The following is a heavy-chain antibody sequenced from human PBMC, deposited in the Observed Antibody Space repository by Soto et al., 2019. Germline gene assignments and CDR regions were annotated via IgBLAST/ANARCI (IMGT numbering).Heavy chain of an antibody. CDR3: ARDLVGATFGRYGLDV. CDR1: GYTFTRYA. J-gene: IGHJ6*02. V-gene: IGHV1-3*01. D-gene: IGHD1-26*01. CDR2: INAGTGIA. Sequence: ASVKVSCKASGYTFTRYAIHWVRQAPGQGLEWLGWINAGTGIATYSQRFQGRVTITSDTSATTSYMELSSLTSEDTAVFYCARDLVGATFGRYGLDVWGQGTTVTVSS.